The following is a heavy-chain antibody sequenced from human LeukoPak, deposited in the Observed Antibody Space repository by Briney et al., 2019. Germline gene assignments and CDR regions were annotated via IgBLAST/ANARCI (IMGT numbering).Heavy chain of an antibody. Sequence: PSETLSLTCAVSGGSISSSNWWSWVRQPPGKGLEWIGEIYHSGSTNYNPSLKSRVTISVDTSKNQFSLKLSSVTAADTAVYYCARDPAVAGTPRGYYYYMDVWGKGTTVTVSS. CDR3: ARDPAVAGTPRGYYYYMDV. J-gene: IGHJ6*03. CDR2: IYHSGST. CDR1: GGSISSSNW. D-gene: IGHD6-19*01. V-gene: IGHV4-4*02.